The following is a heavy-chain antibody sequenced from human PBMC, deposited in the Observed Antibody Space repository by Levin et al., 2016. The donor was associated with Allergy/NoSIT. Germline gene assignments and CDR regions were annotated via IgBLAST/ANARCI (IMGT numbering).Heavy chain of an antibody. CDR1: GFTFSSYA. D-gene: IGHD2-2*02. CDR2: VTGSGSIT. V-gene: IGHV3-23*01. Sequence: GESLKISCAASGFTFSSYAMSWVRQAPGKGLEWVSHVTGSGSITYYADSVKGRFTISRDNSKNTLYLQMNSLRAEDTAVYYCAKDKCGSTNCYTNFDYWGQGTLVTVSS. CDR3: AKDKCGSTNCYTNFDY. J-gene: IGHJ4*02.